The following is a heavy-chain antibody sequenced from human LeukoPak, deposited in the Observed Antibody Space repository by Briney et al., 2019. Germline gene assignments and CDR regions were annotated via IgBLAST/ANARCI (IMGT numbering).Heavy chain of an antibody. CDR2: ISDRGTYI. V-gene: IGHV3-21*01. CDR1: GFTFSTYS. Sequence: GGSLRLSCTASGFTFSTYSMNWVRQAPGKGLEWVASISDRGTYIYYADSVKGRFTISRDNAKNSLYLQMNSLRAEDTAVYYCARAAIAAANWGQGTLVTVSS. CDR3: ARAAIAAAN. D-gene: IGHD6-13*01. J-gene: IGHJ4*02.